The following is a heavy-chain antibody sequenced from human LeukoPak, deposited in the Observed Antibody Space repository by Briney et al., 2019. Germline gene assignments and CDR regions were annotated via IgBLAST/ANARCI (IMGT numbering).Heavy chain of an antibody. CDR1: GGTFSSYA. Sequence: ASVKVSCKASGGTFSSYAISWVRQAPGQGLEWMGRINPNSGGTNYAQKFQGRVTMTRDTSISTAYMELSRLRSDDTAVYYCARGVVVGERDWFDPWGQGTLVTVSS. CDR3: ARGVVVGERDWFDP. J-gene: IGHJ5*02. D-gene: IGHD2-2*01. V-gene: IGHV1-2*02. CDR2: INPNSGGT.